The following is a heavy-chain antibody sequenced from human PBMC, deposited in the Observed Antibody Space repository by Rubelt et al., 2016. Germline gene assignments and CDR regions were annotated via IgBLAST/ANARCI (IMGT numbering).Heavy chain of an antibody. CDR3: SSGSMATTRAFDY. D-gene: IGHD1-1*01. J-gene: IGHJ4*02. CDR1: GGSFSGYY. Sequence: QVQLQQWGAGLLQPSETLSLTCAVYGGSFSGYYWSWIRQPPGKGLEWIGEINHSGSTNYNPSLKSRVTISVDTSNNQFSLRLSSVSAAGAAGYYCSSGSMATTRAFDYWGQGNLVTVSS. V-gene: IGHV4-34*01. CDR2: INHSGST.